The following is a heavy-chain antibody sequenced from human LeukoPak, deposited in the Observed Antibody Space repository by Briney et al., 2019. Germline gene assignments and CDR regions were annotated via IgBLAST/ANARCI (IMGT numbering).Heavy chain of an antibody. CDR2: ISSSGSTI. V-gene: IGHV3-48*03. CDR3: AELGITMIGGV. CDR1: GFTFSSYE. J-gene: IGHJ6*04. Sequence: GGSLRLSCAASGFTFSSYEMNWVRQAPGKGLEWVSYISSSGSTIYYADSVKGRFTIPRDNAKNSLYLQMNSLRAEDTAVYYCAELGITMIGGVWGKGTTVTISS. D-gene: IGHD3-10*02.